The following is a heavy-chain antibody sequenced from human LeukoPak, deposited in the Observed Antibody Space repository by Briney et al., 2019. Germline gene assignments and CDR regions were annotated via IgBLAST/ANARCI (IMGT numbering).Heavy chain of an antibody. J-gene: IGHJ4*02. D-gene: IGHD6-6*01. Sequence: SETLSLTCAAYGGSFSASYWSWIRQPPGKSLEWIAEINHSGSPKYNPSLKSRVTISVETSKSQFSLRLTSVTAADTAIYYCARQDLAARFFDSWGQGALVTVSS. V-gene: IGHV4-34*01. CDR1: GGSFSASY. CDR2: INHSGSP. CDR3: ARQDLAARFFDS.